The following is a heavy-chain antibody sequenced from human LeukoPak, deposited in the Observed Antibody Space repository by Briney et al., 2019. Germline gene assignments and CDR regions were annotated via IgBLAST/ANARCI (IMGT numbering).Heavy chain of an antibody. Sequence: GGSLRLSCAASGFTFSSYAMSWVRLAPGKGLEWVSAISGSGGSTYYADSVKGRFTISRDNSKNTLYLQMNSLRAEDTAVYYCAKVSGYSYGWLDYWGQGTLVTVSS. CDR3: AKVSGYSYGWLDY. CDR2: ISGSGGST. J-gene: IGHJ4*02. CDR1: GFTFSSYA. D-gene: IGHD5-18*01. V-gene: IGHV3-23*01.